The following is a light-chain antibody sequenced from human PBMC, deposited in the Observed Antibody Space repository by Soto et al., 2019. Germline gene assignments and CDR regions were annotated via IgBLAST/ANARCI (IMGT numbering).Light chain of an antibody. J-gene: IGKJ3*01. CDR2: AAS. CDR1: QDIRNF. CDR3: QEYSSVPV. V-gene: IGKV1-27*01. Sequence: DIQMTQSPTSLSASVGDRVTITCRASQDIRNFVAWYQQKPGKAPKLLIYAASTLQSGVPSRFSGSGSGTDFTLTITGLQTEDVATYSCQEYSSVPVFGPGTKVEIK.